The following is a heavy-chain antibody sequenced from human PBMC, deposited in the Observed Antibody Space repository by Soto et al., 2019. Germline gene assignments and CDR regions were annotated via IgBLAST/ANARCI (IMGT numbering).Heavy chain of an antibody. Sequence: EVQLVESGGGLVQPGGSLRVSCAASGFTFSTYSMNWVRQAPGKGLEWVSYMSSRSLTIYYTDSVKGRFNISRDNAKNSLALQMNILRPEDTAVDYCARGGRSSDTGMDVWGPGTTVTVSS. CDR1: GFTFSTYS. CDR2: MSSRSLTI. J-gene: IGHJ6*02. D-gene: IGHD3-16*01. CDR3: ARGGRSSDTGMDV. V-gene: IGHV3-48*01.